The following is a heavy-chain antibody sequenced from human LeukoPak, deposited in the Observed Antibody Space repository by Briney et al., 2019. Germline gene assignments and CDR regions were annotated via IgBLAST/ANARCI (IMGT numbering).Heavy chain of an antibody. CDR1: GYSISSGYY. V-gene: IGHV4-38-2*01. Sequence: SETLSLTCAVSGYSISSGYYWGWIRQPPGKGLEWIGSIYHSGSTYYNPSLKSRVAISVDTSKNQFSLKLSSVTAADTAVYYCARLSYTGDWFDPWGQGTLVTVSS. CDR2: IYHSGST. D-gene: IGHD3-16*02. CDR3: ARLSYTGDWFDP. J-gene: IGHJ5*02.